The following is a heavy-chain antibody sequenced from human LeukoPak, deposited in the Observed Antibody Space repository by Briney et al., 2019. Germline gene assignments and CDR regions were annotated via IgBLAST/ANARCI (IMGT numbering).Heavy chain of an antibody. CDR3: ARDRGHYNSGSILDY. V-gene: IGHV3-33*01. D-gene: IGHD3-10*01. CDR2: TWYDGNKR. J-gene: IGHJ4*02. CDR1: GFIFNSYG. Sequence: GKSLRLSCAASGFIFNSYGMHWVRQAPGKGLEWVAVTWYDGNKRYHAESVKGRFTISRDNSKNTLYLQMNSPRVEDTAVYYCARDRGHYNSGSILDYWGQGTQVTVSS.